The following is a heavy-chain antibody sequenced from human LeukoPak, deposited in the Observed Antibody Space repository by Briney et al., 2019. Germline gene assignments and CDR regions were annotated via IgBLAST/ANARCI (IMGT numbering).Heavy chain of an antibody. CDR1: GGSISTYH. J-gene: IGHJ5*02. CDR3: ARDKRLLGSSGWWGFDP. V-gene: IGHV4-59*01. D-gene: IGHD6-19*01. Sequence: SETLSLTCTASGGSISTYHWNWIRQPPGKGLEWIGYIYHSGSTNYNPSLKSRVTISVDTSKNQFSLRLSSVTAADTAVYYCARDKRLLGSSGWWGFDPWGQGTLVTVSS. CDR2: IYHSGST.